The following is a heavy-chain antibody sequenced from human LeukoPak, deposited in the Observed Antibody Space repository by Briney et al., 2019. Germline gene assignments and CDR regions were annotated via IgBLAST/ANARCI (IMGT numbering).Heavy chain of an antibody. Sequence: GGSLRLSCAASGSTFSSYGMHWVRQAPGKGLEWVAVISYDGGNKYYADSVKGRFTISRDNSKNTLYLQMNSLRAEDTAVYYCAKDFTDGGFDPWGQGTLVTVSS. CDR1: GSTFSSYG. CDR3: AKDFTDGGFDP. V-gene: IGHV3-30*18. D-gene: IGHD4-17*01. J-gene: IGHJ5*02. CDR2: ISYDGGNK.